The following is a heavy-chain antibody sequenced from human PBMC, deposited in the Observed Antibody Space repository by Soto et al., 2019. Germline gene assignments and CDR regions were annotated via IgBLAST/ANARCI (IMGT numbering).Heavy chain of an antibody. CDR1: GFTFSSYA. Sequence: GGSLRLSCAASGFTFSSYAMSWVRQAPGKGLEWVSAISGSGGSTYYADSVKGRFTISRDNSKNTLYLQMNSLRAEDTAVYYCAKVGTTKNTRSYYFDYWGQGTLVTVSS. D-gene: IGHD4-4*01. CDR3: AKVGTTKNTRSYYFDY. CDR2: ISGSGGST. V-gene: IGHV3-23*01. J-gene: IGHJ4*02.